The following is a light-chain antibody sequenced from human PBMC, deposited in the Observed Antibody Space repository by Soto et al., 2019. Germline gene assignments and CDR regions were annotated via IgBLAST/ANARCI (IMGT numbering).Light chain of an antibody. J-gene: IGKJ5*01. V-gene: IGKV3-11*01. CDR2: DES. CDR3: QKYGGSTIT. Sequence: VLTQSPATLSVSPGDRATLSCRAGQSVSSYLAWYKQKTGKAPRILIYDESNRATGIPDRLSGSGSGTDFNLTISRLEPEDFALYYCQKYGGSTITFGLGTRLEIK. CDR1: QSVSSY.